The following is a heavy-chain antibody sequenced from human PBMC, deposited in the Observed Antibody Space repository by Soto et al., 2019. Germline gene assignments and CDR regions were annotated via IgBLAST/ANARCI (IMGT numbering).Heavy chain of an antibody. CDR3: ARYGGSNLKNFDL. J-gene: IGHJ4*02. Sequence: SETLSLTCSVSGGSISGYYWSWIRQPPGKGLEWIGYIYYSGTTSYNPSLRGRVTISVDTSRNQFSLKLISVTAADTAVYFCARYGGSNLKNFDLWGQGTLVTVSS. CDR1: GGSISGYY. V-gene: IGHV4-59*01. CDR2: IYYSGTT. D-gene: IGHD1-1*01.